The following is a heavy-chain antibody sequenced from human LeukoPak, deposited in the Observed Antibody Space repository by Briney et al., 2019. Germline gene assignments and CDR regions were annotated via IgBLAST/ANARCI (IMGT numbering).Heavy chain of an antibody. V-gene: IGHV4-59*01. J-gene: IGHJ4*02. Sequence: SETLSLTCTVSGGSISSYYWSWIRQPPGKGLEWIGYIYYSGSTNFNPSLKSRVTISVDTSKNQFSLKLSSVTAADTAVYYCARGRGVSANLDYWGQGTLVTVSS. D-gene: IGHD3-10*01. CDR3: ARGRGVSANLDY. CDR2: IYYSGST. CDR1: GGSISSYY.